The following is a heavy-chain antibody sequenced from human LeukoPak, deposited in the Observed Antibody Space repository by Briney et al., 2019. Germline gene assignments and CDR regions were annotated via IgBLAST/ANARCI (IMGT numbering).Heavy chain of an antibody. CDR2: IYTSGST. V-gene: IGHV4-4*07. CDR3: AREVWWELNRYYFDY. J-gene: IGHJ4*02. Sequence: SETLSLTCTVSGGSISSYYWSWIRQPAGKGLEWIGRIYTSGSTNYNPSLKSRVTISVDTSKNQFSLKLSSVTAADTAVYYCAREVWWELNRYYFDYWGQGTLVTVSS. D-gene: IGHD1-26*01. CDR1: GGSISSYY.